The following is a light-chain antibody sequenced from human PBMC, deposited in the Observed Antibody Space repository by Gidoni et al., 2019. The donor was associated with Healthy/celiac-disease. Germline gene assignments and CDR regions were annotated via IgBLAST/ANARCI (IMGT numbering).Light chain of an antibody. J-gene: IGKJ3*01. V-gene: IGKV3-15*01. CDR3: QRYNDWPGT. Sequence: IVMTQSPVTLSVSPGERATLSCRASQSVSSNLAWYQQKPGQAPRLLIYGASTRATGIPARFSGSGSGTEFTLAISSLQSEDFAVYYCQRYNDWPGTFGPGTRVDIK. CDR1: QSVSSN. CDR2: GAS.